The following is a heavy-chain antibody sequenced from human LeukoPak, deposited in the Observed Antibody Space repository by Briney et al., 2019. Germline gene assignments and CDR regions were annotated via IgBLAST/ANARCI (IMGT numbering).Heavy chain of an antibody. CDR3: ARSRRVVTTTFDY. D-gene: IGHD2-21*02. J-gene: IGHJ4*02. Sequence: SETLSLTCTVSGGSISSYYWGWIRQPPGMGLEWIGSIYYSGSTYYNPSLKSRVTISVDTSKNQFSLKLSSVTAADTAVYYCARSRRVVTTTFDYWGQGILVTVSS. CDR1: GGSISSYY. V-gene: IGHV4-39*07. CDR2: IYYSGST.